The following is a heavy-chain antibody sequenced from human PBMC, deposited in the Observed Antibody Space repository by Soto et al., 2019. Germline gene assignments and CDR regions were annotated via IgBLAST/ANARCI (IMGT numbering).Heavy chain of an antibody. CDR1: GFTFDSYA. CDR2: ISGSGGYT. J-gene: IGHJ4*02. D-gene: IGHD2-21*02. Sequence: EVPLLESGGGLLQPGGSLRLSCAASGFTFDSYAMNWVRQAPGKGLEWVSGISGSGGYTYYADSVKGRVTISRDNSKNTLYLQMNSLRADDTAVYYCAKDLAEVVTASDYWGQGTLVTVSS. CDR3: AKDLAEVVTASDY. V-gene: IGHV3-23*01.